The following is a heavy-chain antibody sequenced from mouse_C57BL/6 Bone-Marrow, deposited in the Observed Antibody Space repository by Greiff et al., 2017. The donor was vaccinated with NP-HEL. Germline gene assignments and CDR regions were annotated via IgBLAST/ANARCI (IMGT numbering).Heavy chain of an antibody. CDR1: GYSFTSYY. CDR3: ARGRIYYGNSGDVDY. Sequence: VQLQQSGPELVKPGASVKISCKASGYSFTSYYIHWVKQRPGQGLEWIGWIYPGSGNTKYNEKFKGKATLTADTSSSTAYMQLSSLTSEDSAVYYCARGRIYYGNSGDVDYWGQGTTLTVSS. V-gene: IGHV1-66*01. J-gene: IGHJ2*01. D-gene: IGHD2-1*01. CDR2: IYPGSGNT.